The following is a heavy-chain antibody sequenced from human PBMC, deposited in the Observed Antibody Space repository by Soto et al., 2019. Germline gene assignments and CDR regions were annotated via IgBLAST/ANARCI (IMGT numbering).Heavy chain of an antibody. CDR3: ARGYDSSGYYPFDS. J-gene: IGHJ4*02. D-gene: IGHD3-22*01. V-gene: IGHV4-30-4*01. Sequence: SETLSLTCTVSGGSISSGDYYWSWIRQPPGKGLEWIGYIYYSGSTYYNPSLKSRVTISVDTSKNQFSLKLSFVTAADTAVYYCARGYDSSGYYPFDSWGQGTLVTVSS. CDR2: IYYSGST. CDR1: GGSISSGDYY.